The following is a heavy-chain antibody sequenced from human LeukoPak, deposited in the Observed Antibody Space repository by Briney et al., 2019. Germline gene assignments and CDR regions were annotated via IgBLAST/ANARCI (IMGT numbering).Heavy chain of an antibody. D-gene: IGHD3-22*01. CDR1: GYTFTDYY. Sequence: ASVKISCKVSGYTFTDYYMHWVHQAPGKGLEWMGLVDPEDGETIYAEKFQGRVTITADTSTDTAYMELSSLRSEDTAVYYCATGLGSGYPEYYFDYWGQGTLVTVSS. CDR3: ATGLGSGYPEYYFDY. J-gene: IGHJ4*02. CDR2: VDPEDGET. V-gene: IGHV1-69-2*01.